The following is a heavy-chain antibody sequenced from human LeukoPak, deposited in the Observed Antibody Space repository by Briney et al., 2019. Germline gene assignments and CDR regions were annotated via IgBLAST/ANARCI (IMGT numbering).Heavy chain of an antibody. CDR2: IIPIFGTA. Sequence: SVKVSCKASGGTFSSYAISWVRQAPGQGLEWMGGIIPIFGTANYAQKFQGRVTITADKSTSTAYMELSSLRSEDTAVYYCARVLHSGYYLYDAFDIWGQGTMVTVSS. CDR1: GGTFSSYA. CDR3: ARVLHSGYYLYDAFDI. D-gene: IGHD3-22*01. J-gene: IGHJ3*02. V-gene: IGHV1-69*06.